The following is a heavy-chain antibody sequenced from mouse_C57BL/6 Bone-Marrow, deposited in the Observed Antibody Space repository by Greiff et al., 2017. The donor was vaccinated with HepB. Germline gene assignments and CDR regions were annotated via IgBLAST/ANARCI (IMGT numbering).Heavy chain of an antibody. CDR3: ARGAYYGSSPFAY. Sequence: VQLQQPGAELVKPGASVKMSCKASGYTFTSYWITWVKQRPGQGLEWIGDIYPGSGSTNYNEKFKSKATLTVDISSSTAYMQLSSLTSEDSAVYDCARGAYYGSSPFAYWGQGTLVTVSA. D-gene: IGHD1-1*01. J-gene: IGHJ3*01. CDR1: GYTFTSYW. V-gene: IGHV1-55*01. CDR2: IYPGSGST.